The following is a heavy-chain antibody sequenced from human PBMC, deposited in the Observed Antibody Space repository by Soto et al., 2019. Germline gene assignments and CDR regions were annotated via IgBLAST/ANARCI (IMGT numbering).Heavy chain of an antibody. Sequence: SETLSLTCAVSGGSITSSGYSWSWIRQPPGKGLEWIGYIYPSGTIFYNPSLNSRVTISVDTSNNQFSLRLSSVTAADTAVYYCATYTAYAKYSFDYWGRGTLVTVS. CDR3: ATYTAYAKYSFDY. CDR2: IYPSGTI. J-gene: IGHJ4*02. CDR1: GGSITSSGYS. V-gene: IGHV4-30-2*01. D-gene: IGHD5-12*01.